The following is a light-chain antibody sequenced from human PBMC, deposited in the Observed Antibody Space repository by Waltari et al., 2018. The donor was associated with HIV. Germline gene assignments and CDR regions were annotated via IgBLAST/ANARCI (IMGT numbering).Light chain of an antibody. Sequence: QSVLTQPPSVSGAPGQRVTVSCTGHGSNIGANDDVQCYQVLPGPAPKLLIHTKTARPSGVPDRFSGSKSGASASLAITGLQAEDEGDYYCQSFDSGLSAWVFGGGTKLTVL. V-gene: IGLV1-40*03. CDR3: QSFDSGLSAWV. J-gene: IGLJ3*02. CDR2: TKT. CDR1: GSNIGANDD.